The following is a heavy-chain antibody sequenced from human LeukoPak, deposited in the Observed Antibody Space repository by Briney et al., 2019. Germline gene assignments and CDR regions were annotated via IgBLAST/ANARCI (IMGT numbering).Heavy chain of an antibody. V-gene: IGHV3-23*01. CDR1: GFSVTTYA. CDR3: ANGGGYFLH. D-gene: IGHD3-16*01. Sequence: GGSLRLSCVASGFSVTTYAIHWVRQAPGKGLEWVSAISGSGGSTYYADSVEGRFTVSRDNAKNTLYLQMDTLRPEDTALYYCANGGGYFLHWGQGTLVTVAS. CDR2: ISGSGGST. J-gene: IGHJ1*01.